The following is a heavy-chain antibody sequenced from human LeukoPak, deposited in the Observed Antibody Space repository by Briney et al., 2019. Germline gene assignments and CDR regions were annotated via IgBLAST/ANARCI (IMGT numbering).Heavy chain of an antibody. V-gene: IGHV6-1*01. CDR3: AREVGTTFYFDY. J-gene: IGHJ4*02. Sequence: TSQTLSLTCAISGDNVSSNSPAWSWIRQSPSRGLEWLGRTYYRSKWHNDYALSVKSRITINPDTSKNQFSLQLNSVTPEDTAVYYCAREVGTTFYFDYWGQGTLVTVSS. D-gene: IGHD1-26*01. CDR1: GDNVSSNSPA. CDR2: TYYRSKWHN.